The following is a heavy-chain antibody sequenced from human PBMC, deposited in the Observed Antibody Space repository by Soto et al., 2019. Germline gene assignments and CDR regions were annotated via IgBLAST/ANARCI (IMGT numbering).Heavy chain of an antibody. CDR1: GGPFSGYY. D-gene: IGHD6-19*01. V-gene: IGHV4-34*02. CDR2: INNRGGA. Sequence: QVQLQQWGAGQLKPSETLSLTCAVHGESFSGYGGPFSGYYWSWIRQTPGKGLDWIGEINNRGGANYKPSLKSRVTISVDTSKNQFSLNLNSVTAADTAVYYCARGQRRGGSSGWSLWGQGTLVTVSS. CDR3: ARGQRRGGSSGWSL. J-gene: IGHJ4*02.